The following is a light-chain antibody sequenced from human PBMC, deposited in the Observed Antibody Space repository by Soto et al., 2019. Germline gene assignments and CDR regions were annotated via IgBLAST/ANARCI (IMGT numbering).Light chain of an antibody. Sequence: DIQMTQSPSSLSASVGDRVTITCRASQSVGNFLNWYQQKPGKAPKLLIYAAPSLQSGVPSRFSGSGSGTDFTLTISSLQPEDFATYYCQQSYSTPWTFGQGTKVDIK. J-gene: IGKJ1*01. V-gene: IGKV1-39*01. CDR3: QQSYSTPWT. CDR1: QSVGNF. CDR2: AAP.